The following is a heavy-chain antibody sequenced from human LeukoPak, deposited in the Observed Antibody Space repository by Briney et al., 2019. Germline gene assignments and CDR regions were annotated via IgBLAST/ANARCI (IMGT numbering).Heavy chain of an antibody. D-gene: IGHD3-10*01. J-gene: IGHJ4*02. CDR2: INPNSGGT. Sequence: ASVKVSCKASGYTFTGYYMHWVRQAPGRGLEWMGWINPNSGGTNYAQKFQGRVTMTRDTSISTAYMELSRLRSDDTAVYYCARLTYYYGSGSSNHFDYWGQGTLVTVSS. CDR1: GYTFTGYY. CDR3: ARLTYYYGSGSSNHFDY. V-gene: IGHV1-2*02.